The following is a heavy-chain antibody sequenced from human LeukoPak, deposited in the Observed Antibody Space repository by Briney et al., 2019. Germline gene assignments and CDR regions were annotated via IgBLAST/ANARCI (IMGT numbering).Heavy chain of an antibody. Sequence: ASVKVSRKASGYTFTSYYMHWVRQAPGQGLEWMGIINPSGGSTSYAQKFQGRVTMTRDTSTSTVYMELSSLRSEDTAVYYCARALYCSGGSCDNRAFDIWGQGTMVTVSS. CDR1: GYTFTSYY. J-gene: IGHJ3*02. CDR3: ARALYCSGGSCDNRAFDI. D-gene: IGHD2-15*01. V-gene: IGHV1-46*01. CDR2: INPSGGST.